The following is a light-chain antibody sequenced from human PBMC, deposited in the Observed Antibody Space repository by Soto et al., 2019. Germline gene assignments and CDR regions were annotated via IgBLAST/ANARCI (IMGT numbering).Light chain of an antibody. CDR1: QNINNNY. CDR3: QQHGISHIT. CDR2: DAS. Sequence: VLTQSPGTLSLSPGGSATLSCRASQNINNNYLAWYQHKPGQAPRPLMYDASLRATGVPDRFSGSWSGTDFTLTITRLEPYDSAVYSCQQHGISHITFGQGTRLEIK. J-gene: IGKJ5*01. V-gene: IGKV3-20*01.